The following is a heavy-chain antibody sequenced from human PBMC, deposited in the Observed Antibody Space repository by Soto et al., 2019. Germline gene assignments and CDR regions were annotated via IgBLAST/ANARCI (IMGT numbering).Heavy chain of an antibody. D-gene: IGHD1-1*01. CDR1: GYTFTSYY. Sequence: QVQLEQSGAEVMQPGASVKVSCKASGYTFTSYYIQWVRQAPGQGLEWMGIINPSGGSTNYAQKFQGRVTMTRDTSTSTVYMELSSLRSEDTAIYYCSRGYPPRDQLGNLPGAFWGQGTLVTFSS. V-gene: IGHV1-46*03. J-gene: IGHJ4*02. CDR3: SRGYPPRDQLGNLPGAF. CDR2: INPSGGST.